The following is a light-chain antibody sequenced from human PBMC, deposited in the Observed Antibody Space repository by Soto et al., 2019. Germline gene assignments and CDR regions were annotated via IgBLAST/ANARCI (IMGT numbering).Light chain of an antibody. CDR1: QGISNY. CDR2: AAS. Sequence: DIQMTQSPSSLSASVGDRVAITCRASQGISNYLAWYQQKPGKVPKLLIYAASTLQSGVPSRFSGSGSGTEFTLTISSLQPEDVATSYCQKYNSAQFTFGPGTKADIK. V-gene: IGKV1-27*01. CDR3: QKYNSAQFT. J-gene: IGKJ3*01.